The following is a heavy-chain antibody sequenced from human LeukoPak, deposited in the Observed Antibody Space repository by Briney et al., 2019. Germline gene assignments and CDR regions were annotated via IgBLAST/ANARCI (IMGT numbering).Heavy chain of an antibody. CDR3: ARGLEVRARVGYHYYMDV. Sequence: SETLSLTCTVSGDSISSSSFFWGWIRQPPGKGLEWIGAVYSENTYYNPSLKSRVSISVDTSRNQFSLTMSSVTAADTAVYFCARGLEVRARVGYHYYMDVWGKGTTVTVSS. CDR2: VYSENT. D-gene: IGHD1-26*01. J-gene: IGHJ6*03. CDR1: GDSISSSSFF. V-gene: IGHV4-39*07.